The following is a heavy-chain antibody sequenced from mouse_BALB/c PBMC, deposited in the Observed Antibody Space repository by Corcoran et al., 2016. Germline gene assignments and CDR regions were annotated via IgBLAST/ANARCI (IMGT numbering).Heavy chain of an antibody. D-gene: IGHD2-1*01. V-gene: IGHV1S136*01. CDR1: GYTFTSYV. J-gene: IGHJ4*01. CDR2: INPYNDGT. Sequence: EGKLQQRGPELVKPGASVKMSCKASGYTFTSYVRHWVKQKPGQGLEWIGYINPYNDGTKYNEKFKGKATLTSDKSSSTAYMELSSLTSEDSAVYYCARDYGNYGAMDYWGQGTSVTVSS. CDR3: ARDYGNYGAMDY.